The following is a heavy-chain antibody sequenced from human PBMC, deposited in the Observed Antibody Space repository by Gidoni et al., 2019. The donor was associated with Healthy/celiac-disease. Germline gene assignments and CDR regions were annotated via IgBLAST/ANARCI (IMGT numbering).Heavy chain of an antibody. CDR1: AFTFSGSA. CDR3: TSPTYYYDSSTRDY. Sequence: EVQLVESGGGLVQPGGSLQLSCAAPAFTFSGSAMHWVRQASGKGLVWVGRIRSKANSYATAYAASVKGRFTISRDDSKNTSYLQMNSLKTEDTAVYYCTSPTYYYDSSTRDYWGQGTLVTVSS. D-gene: IGHD3-22*01. CDR2: IRSKANSYAT. V-gene: IGHV3-73*01. J-gene: IGHJ4*02.